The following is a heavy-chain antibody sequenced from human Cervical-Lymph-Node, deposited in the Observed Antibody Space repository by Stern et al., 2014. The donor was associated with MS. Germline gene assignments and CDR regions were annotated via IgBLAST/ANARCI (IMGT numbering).Heavy chain of an antibody. D-gene: IGHD2/OR15-2a*01. Sequence: QVQLVQSGGGLVKPGGSLRLSCSASGFTFSDYYMNWIRQTPGRGLEWVSYISSSGTSRYYIDSVKGRFTISRDNANNSLYLQMNSLKADDTAIYYCASPGPLNTFDIWGRGTMVTVSS. CDR1: GFTFSDYY. V-gene: IGHV3-11*01. CDR3: ASPGPLNTFDI. CDR2: ISSSGTSR. J-gene: IGHJ3*02.